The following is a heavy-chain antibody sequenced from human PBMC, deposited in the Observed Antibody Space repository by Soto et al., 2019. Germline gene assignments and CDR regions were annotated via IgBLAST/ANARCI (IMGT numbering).Heavy chain of an antibody. J-gene: IGHJ4*02. CDR3: ARVKYITIFGVADY. CDR1: GFTFSSYS. V-gene: IGHV3-21*01. D-gene: IGHD3-3*01. Sequence: GSLRLSCAASGFTFSSYSMNWVRQAPGKGLEWVSSISSSSSYIYYADSVKGRFTISRDNAKNSLYLQMNSLRAEDTAVYYCARVKYITIFGVADYWGQGTLVTVSS. CDR2: ISSSSSYI.